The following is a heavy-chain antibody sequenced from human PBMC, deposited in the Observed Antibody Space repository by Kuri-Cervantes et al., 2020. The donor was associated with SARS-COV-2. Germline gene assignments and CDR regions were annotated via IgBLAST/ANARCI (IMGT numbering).Heavy chain of an antibody. CDR2: ISGSGGST. V-gene: IGHV3-23*01. CDR3: AKDSGYQLHYVYYYYGMDV. Sequence: GGSLRLSCAASGFTFSSYAMSWVRQAPGKGLEWVSAISGSGGSTYYADSVKGRFTISRGNSKNTLYLQMNSLRAEDTAVYYCAKDSGYQLHYVYYYYGMDVWGQGTTVTVSS. D-gene: IGHD2-2*01. J-gene: IGHJ6*02. CDR1: GFTFSSYA.